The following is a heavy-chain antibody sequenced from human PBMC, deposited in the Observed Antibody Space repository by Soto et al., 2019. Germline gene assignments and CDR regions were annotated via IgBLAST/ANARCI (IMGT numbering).Heavy chain of an antibody. V-gene: IGHV3-64*01. D-gene: IGHD3-10*01. CDR1: GFTFSSYA. Sequence: EVQLVESGGGLVQPGGSLRLSCAASGFTFSSYAMHWVRQAPGKGLEYVSAISSNGGSTYYANSVKGRFTISRDNSKNTLYLQMGSLRAEAMAVYYCARQGRAVSSYYFDCWGQGTLVTVSS. CDR3: ARQGRAVSSYYFDC. CDR2: ISSNGGST. J-gene: IGHJ4*02.